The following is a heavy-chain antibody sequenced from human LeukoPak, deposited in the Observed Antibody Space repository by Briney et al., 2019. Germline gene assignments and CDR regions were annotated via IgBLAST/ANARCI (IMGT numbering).Heavy chain of an antibody. V-gene: IGHV3-21*01. J-gene: IGHJ4*02. D-gene: IGHD3-22*01. CDR3: AREVSEGFDF. Sequence: GGSLRLSCTASGFTFSGYSMYWIRQAPGKGLEWVSSFGTRSTSVYHAGSVKGRFAISRDNAKNSLYLQMNSLRAEDTALYYCAREVSEGFDFWGQGTLVTVSS. CDR2: FGTRSTSV. CDR1: GFTFSGYS.